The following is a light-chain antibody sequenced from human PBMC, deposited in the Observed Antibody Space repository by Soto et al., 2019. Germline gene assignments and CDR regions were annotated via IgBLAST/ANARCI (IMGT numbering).Light chain of an antibody. CDR2: DAS. Sequence: DLVVTQTPLSLSVTPGQPASMSFKSSQSLLYSDGKTYLYWYLQRPGQPPQXLXYDASNRFSGVPDRFSGSGSGTDFTLKISRVEDEDVGVYYCMQRTHVTITFGQGTRLEIK. V-gene: IGKV2D-29*01. CDR3: MQRTHVTIT. CDR1: QSLLYSDGKTY. J-gene: IGKJ5*01.